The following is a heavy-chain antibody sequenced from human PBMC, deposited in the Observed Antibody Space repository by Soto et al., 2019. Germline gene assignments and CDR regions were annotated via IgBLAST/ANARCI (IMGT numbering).Heavy chain of an antibody. V-gene: IGHV1-58*02. CDR1: GFTFTSSA. Sequence: GASVKVSCKASGFTFTSSAMQCVRQARGQRLEWIGWIVVGSGNTNYAQKFQERVTITRDMSTSTAYMELSSRRSEDTAVYYCAVLYGSGSYSTPELDYWGQGTLVTVSS. D-gene: IGHD3-10*01. J-gene: IGHJ4*02. CDR3: AVLYGSGSYSTPELDY. CDR2: IVVGSGNT.